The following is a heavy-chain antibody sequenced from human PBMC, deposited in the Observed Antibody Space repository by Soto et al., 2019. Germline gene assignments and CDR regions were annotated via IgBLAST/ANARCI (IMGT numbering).Heavy chain of an antibody. Sequence: QVQLQESGPGLMKPSETLSLTCAVSGASIASDHWWTWIRQPPGKGLEWIAEVRHTGSTEYSPSLRSRVTISVDKSKNRISLKVSSVTAADTAVYYCTRRPYRSTSGGIDYWGQGTLVTVSS. J-gene: IGHJ4*02. D-gene: IGHD2-15*01. CDR2: VRHTGST. CDR3: TRRPYRSTSGGIDY. V-gene: IGHV4-4*02. CDR1: GASIASDHW.